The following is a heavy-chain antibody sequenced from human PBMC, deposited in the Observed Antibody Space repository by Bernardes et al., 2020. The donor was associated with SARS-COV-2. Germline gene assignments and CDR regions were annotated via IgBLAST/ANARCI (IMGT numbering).Heavy chain of an antibody. CDR1: GGSISSSDYY. CDR2: IYYSGFT. J-gene: IGHJ4*02. V-gene: IGHV4-39*01. Sequence: ETLSLTCTVSGGSISSSDYYWGWIRQPPGKGLEWIGSIYYSGFTYYNPSLKSRVAFSVDTSKNQFSLKLSSVTAADTAVYYCARHRYYDSSGYYYRFDYWGQGTLVTVSS. CDR3: ARHRYYDSSGYYYRFDY. D-gene: IGHD3-22*01.